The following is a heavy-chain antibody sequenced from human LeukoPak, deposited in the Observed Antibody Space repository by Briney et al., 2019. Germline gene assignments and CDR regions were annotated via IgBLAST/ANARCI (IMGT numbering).Heavy chain of an antibody. CDR1: GGSIGNNY. V-gene: IGHV4-59*08. J-gene: IGHJ4*02. Sequence: SETLSLTCTVSGGSIGNNYWTWIRQPPGKGLEYIGYIYYTGATNYNPSLKSRVTISVDTSKSQFSLKLSSATAAVTAVYFCAKYGNSGWVIDNWGQGALVTVSP. D-gene: IGHD6-19*01. CDR3: AKYGNSGWVIDN. CDR2: IYYTGAT.